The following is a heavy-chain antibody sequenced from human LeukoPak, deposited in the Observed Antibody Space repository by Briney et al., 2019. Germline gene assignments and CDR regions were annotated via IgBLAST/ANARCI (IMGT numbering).Heavy chain of an antibody. V-gene: IGHV4-61*02. D-gene: IGHD3-10*01. Sequence: TSETLSLTCTVSGDSISSGDYYWSWIRQPAGKGLEWIGRIYTSGSTNYNPSLKSRVTMSVDTSKNQFSLKLSSVTAADTAVYYCARAWGSGSYWDLTWGFAFDIWGQGTMVTVSS. J-gene: IGHJ3*02. CDR2: IYTSGST. CDR3: ARAWGSGSYWDLTWGFAFDI. CDR1: GDSISSGDYY.